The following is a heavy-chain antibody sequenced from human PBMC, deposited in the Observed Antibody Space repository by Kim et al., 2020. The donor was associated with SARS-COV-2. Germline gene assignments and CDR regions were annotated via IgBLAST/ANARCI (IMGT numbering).Heavy chain of an antibody. Sequence: GGSLRLSCAASGFTFSSYAMHWVRQAPGKGLEWVAVISYDGSNKYYADSVKGRFTISRENSKNTLYLQMNSLRAEDTAVYYCAREGLVATYYFDYWGQGTLVTVSS. CDR1: GFTFSSYA. D-gene: IGHD5-12*01. CDR2: ISYDGSNK. CDR3: AREGLVATYYFDY. J-gene: IGHJ4*02. V-gene: IGHV3-30-3*01.